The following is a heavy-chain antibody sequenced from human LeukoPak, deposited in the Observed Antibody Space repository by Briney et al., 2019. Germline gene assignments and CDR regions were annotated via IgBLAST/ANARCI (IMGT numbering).Heavy chain of an antibody. V-gene: IGHV3-53*01. Sequence: GESMRLSCKASGFAFSSNYMSWVRQAPGKGLEWVSVIYTVGATYLAGTVKGGFTISRNNSKNTLNLQMISLKAEDTAVYYCCRSSYDILVGYYSDNWGQGTLVTVSS. D-gene: IGHD3-9*01. J-gene: IGHJ4*02. CDR2: IYTVGAT. CDR3: CRSSYDILVGYYSDN. CDR1: GFAFSSNY.